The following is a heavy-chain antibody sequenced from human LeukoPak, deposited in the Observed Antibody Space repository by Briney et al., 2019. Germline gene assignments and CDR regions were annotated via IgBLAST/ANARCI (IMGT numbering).Heavy chain of an antibody. CDR3: ARDHLPAGAPGYYMDV. V-gene: IGHV4-59*02. CDR2: IYNSGIT. J-gene: IGHJ6*03. Sequence: SETLSLTCTVSGGSVSSHFWSWIRQPPGKGLEWIGYIYNSGITDYNPSLKSRVTMSVDTSKNQFSLMLRSVTAADTAVYYCARDHLPAGAPGYYMDVWGKGTTVTVSS. D-gene: IGHD4/OR15-4a*01. CDR1: GGSVSSHF.